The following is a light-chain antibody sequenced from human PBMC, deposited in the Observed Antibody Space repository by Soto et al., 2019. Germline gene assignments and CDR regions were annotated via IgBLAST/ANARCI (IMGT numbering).Light chain of an antibody. CDR3: ELYNSYYYT. CDR1: ESISNW. J-gene: IGKJ2*01. V-gene: IGKV1-5*01. CDR2: DAS. Sequence: DIQMTQSPSILSASVGDRVAITCRASESISNWLAWYQQKPGKAPKVLIYDASRLQSGVPERFRGTGTGTKFTTTISSLQADDIATYFRELYNSYYYTFGQANNLVI.